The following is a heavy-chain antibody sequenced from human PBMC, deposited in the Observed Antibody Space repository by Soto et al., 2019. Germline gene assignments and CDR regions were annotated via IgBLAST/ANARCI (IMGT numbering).Heavy chain of an antibody. V-gene: IGHV3-30-3*01. Sequence: VAVISYDGSNKYYADSVKGRFTISRDNSKNTLYLQMNSLRAEDTAVYYCERELVGATVPDYWGQGTLVTVSS. J-gene: IGHJ4*02. D-gene: IGHD1-26*01. CDR2: ISYDGSNK. CDR3: ERELVGATVPDY.